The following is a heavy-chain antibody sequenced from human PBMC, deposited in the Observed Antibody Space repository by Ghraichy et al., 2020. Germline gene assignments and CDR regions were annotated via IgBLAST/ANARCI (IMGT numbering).Heavy chain of an antibody. V-gene: IGHV1-69*02. CDR2: IIPILGIA. Sequence: SVKVSCKASGGTFSSYTISWVRQAPGQGLEWMGRIIPILGIANYAQKFQGRVTITADKSTSTAYMELSSLRSEDTAVYYCARKASWTLGYFDYWGQGTLVTVSS. CDR1: GGTFSSYT. D-gene: IGHD6-13*01. J-gene: IGHJ4*02. CDR3: ARKASWTLGYFDY.